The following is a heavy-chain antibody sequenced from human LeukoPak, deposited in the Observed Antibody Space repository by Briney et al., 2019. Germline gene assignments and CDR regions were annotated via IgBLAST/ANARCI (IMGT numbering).Heavy chain of an antibody. CDR3: ARDGGATMVRGVATYDS. D-gene: IGHD3-10*01. Sequence: GGSXXXXXAASGFTFSRYSMSXVRXAPGKGLXWXSYISRSSSTIHYADSVKGRFTISRDNAKSSLFLQMNSLRAEDTAVYYCARDGGATMVRGVATYDSWGQGTLVTVSS. J-gene: IGHJ4*02. CDR1: GFTFSRYS. V-gene: IGHV3-48*04. CDR2: ISRSSSTI.